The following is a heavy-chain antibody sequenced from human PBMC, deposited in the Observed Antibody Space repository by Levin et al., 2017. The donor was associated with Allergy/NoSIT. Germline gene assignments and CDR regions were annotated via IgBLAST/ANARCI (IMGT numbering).Heavy chain of an antibody. J-gene: IGHJ4*02. CDR1: GFSFSAYS. CDR3: VRDLEGYRGVIRFDF. V-gene: IGHV3-48*01. D-gene: IGHD3-10*01. Sequence: ASVKVSCAVSGFSFSAYSMNWVRQAPGKGLEWLAYVDGHGTRIFYADSAKGRFTISRDNAQNSLYLQMNSLRAEDSGTYYCVRDLEGYRGVIRFDFWGQGTLVTVSS. CDR2: VDGHGTRI.